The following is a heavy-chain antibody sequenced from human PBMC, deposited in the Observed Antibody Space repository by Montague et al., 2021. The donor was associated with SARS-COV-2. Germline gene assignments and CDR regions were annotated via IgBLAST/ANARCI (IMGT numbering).Heavy chain of an antibody. Sequence: SETLSLTCAVSGGSISSGNWWSWVRQPPGKGLEWIGEIYHSGSTNYNPSLKSRVTISVDKSKNQFSLKLSSVTAADTAVYYCTRAWGAVEKNFDYWGQGTLVTVSS. CDR1: GGSISSGNW. J-gene: IGHJ4*02. D-gene: IGHD5-24*01. CDR3: TRAWGAVEKNFDY. V-gene: IGHV4-4*02. CDR2: IYHSGST.